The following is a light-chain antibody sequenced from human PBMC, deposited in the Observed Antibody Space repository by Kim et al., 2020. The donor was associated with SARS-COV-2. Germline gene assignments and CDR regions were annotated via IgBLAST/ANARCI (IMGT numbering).Light chain of an antibody. Sequence: QSALTQPASVSGPPGQSITISCTGTSSDIGGYNYVSWYQQYPGKAPKLLIYDVTKRPSGVSNRFSGSKSGITASLTISGLQAEDEADYYCSSSASSSTYVFGIGTKVTVL. V-gene: IGLV2-14*01. J-gene: IGLJ1*01. CDR2: DVT. CDR3: SSSASSSTYV. CDR1: SSDIGGYNY.